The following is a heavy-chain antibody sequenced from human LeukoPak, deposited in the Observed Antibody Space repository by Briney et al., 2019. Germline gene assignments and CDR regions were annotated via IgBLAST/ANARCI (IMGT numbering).Heavy chain of an antibody. CDR2: IKQDGSEK. J-gene: IGHJ4*02. Sequence: PGGSLRLSCAASGFTFSSYWMSWVRQAPGKGLEWVTNIKQDGSEKYYVDSVKGRFTTSRDNAKNSLYLQMDSLRAEDTAVYYCARPRVITHYFDYWGQGTLVTVSS. D-gene: IGHD3-22*01. V-gene: IGHV3-7*01. CDR1: GFTFSSYW. CDR3: ARPRVITHYFDY.